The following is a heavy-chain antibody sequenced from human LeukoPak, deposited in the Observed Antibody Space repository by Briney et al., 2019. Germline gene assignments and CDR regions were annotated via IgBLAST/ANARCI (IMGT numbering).Heavy chain of an antibody. J-gene: IGHJ4*02. V-gene: IGHV4-34*01. CDR3: ASYSSSSLHFDY. Sequence: ETLSLTCVVYGGSFSGYYWSWIRQPPGKGLEWIGEINHSGSTNYNPSLKSRVTISVDTSKNQFSLKLSSVTAADTAVYYCASYSSSSLHFDYWGQGTLVTVSS. D-gene: IGHD6-6*01. CDR2: INHSGST. CDR1: GGSFSGYY.